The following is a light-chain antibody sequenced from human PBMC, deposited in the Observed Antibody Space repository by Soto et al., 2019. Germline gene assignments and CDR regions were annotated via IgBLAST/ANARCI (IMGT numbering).Light chain of an antibody. Sequence: QSALTQPASVSGSPGQSITISCTGTSSDVGGYNDVSWYQHHPGKAPKLMIYEDRRRPSGVSNRFSASKSGNTASLTISGLPAEDEADYYCSSYTSNSIPVFGTGTKVTVL. V-gene: IGLV2-14*01. CDR2: EDR. J-gene: IGLJ1*01. CDR1: SSDVGGYND. CDR3: SSYTSNSIPV.